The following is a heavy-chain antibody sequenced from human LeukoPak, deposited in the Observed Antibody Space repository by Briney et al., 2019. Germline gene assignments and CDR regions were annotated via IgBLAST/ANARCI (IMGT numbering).Heavy chain of an antibody. D-gene: IGHD1-1*01. V-gene: IGHV1-18*01. CDR1: GYTFTSYG. CDR3: ARDLVKLERTNTFDY. J-gene: IGHJ4*02. Sequence: GAPLKVSCKASGYTFTSYGISWVRQAPGQGLEWMGWISAYNGNTNYAQKLQGRVTMTTDTSTSTAYIELRSLRSDDTAVYYCARDLVKLERTNTFDYWGQGTLVTVSS. CDR2: ISAYNGNT.